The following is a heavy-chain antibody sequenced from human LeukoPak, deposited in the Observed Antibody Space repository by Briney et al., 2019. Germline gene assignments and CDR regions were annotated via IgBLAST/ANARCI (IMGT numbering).Heavy chain of an antibody. V-gene: IGHV4-59*08. J-gene: IGHJ6*02. CDR2: IYYSGST. Sequence: KSSETLSLTCTVSGGSISSYYWSWIRQPPGKGLEWIGYIYYSGSTNYNPSLKSRVTISVDTSKNQFSLKLSSVTAADTAVYYCARQYSSGYYYGMDVWGQGTTVTVSS. CDR3: ARQYSSGYYYGMDV. CDR1: GGSISSYY. D-gene: IGHD6-19*01.